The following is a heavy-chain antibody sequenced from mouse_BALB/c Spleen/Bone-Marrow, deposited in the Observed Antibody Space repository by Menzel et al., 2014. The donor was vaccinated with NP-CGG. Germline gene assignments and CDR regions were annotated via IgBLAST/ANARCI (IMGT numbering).Heavy chain of an antibody. CDR2: LYPGNVNT. D-gene: IGHD1-1*01. V-gene: IGHV1S56*01. CDR1: GYTFTSSY. CDR3: ARRATTVVATDD. J-gene: IGHJ2*01. Sequence: GPDLVTPGASVRISCQASGYTFTSSYIHWVKQRPGQGLEWIGWLYPGNVNTKYNEKFKGKATLTVDKSSSTAYMQLSSLTSEDSAVYYCARRATTVVATDDWGKGTNLTVSS.